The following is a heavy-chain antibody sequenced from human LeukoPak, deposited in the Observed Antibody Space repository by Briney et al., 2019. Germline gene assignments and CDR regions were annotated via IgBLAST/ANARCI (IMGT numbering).Heavy chain of an antibody. CDR3: AKDLRYSSGWSTDY. V-gene: IGHV3-23*01. D-gene: IGHD6-19*01. CDR2: ISGSGGST. Sequence: GGSLRLSCAASGFTFSSYAMSCVRQAPGKGLEWVSAISGSGGSTYYADSVKGRFTISRDNSKNTLYLQMNSLRAEDMAVYYCAKDLRYSSGWSTDYWGQGTLVTFSS. J-gene: IGHJ4*02. CDR1: GFTFSSYA.